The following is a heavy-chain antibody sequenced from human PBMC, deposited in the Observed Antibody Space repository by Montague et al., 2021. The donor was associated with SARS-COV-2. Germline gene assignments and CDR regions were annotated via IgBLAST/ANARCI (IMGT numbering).Heavy chain of an antibody. Sequence: SLRLSCAASGFTFSSYAMTWVRQAPGQGLEWVSTNSGSGDTIEXXXSXXXHFTISRDNSKNTLYLQMNGLRVEDTAIYYCAKDLFDTNLADALDIWGQGTVVTVSS. CDR1: GFTFSSYA. D-gene: IGHD3-3*01. J-gene: IGHJ3*02. V-gene: IGHV3-23*01. CDR3: AKDLFDTNLADALDI. CDR2: NSGSGDTI.